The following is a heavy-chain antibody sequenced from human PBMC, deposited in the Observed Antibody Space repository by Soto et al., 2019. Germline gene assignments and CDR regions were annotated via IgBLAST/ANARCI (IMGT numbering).Heavy chain of an antibody. V-gene: IGHV3-23*01. Sequence: GGSLRLSCTASGFIFIDHAMTWVRQAPGRGLEWVSTIIGSGSRTYYADSVKGRFTISRDNSKNTLYLQMNSLRAEDTALYHCAKEFTGTYPYWFAPWGQGTLVXVSS. CDR1: GFIFIDHA. CDR3: AKEFTGTYPYWFAP. CDR2: IIGSGSRT. J-gene: IGHJ5*02. D-gene: IGHD1-26*01.